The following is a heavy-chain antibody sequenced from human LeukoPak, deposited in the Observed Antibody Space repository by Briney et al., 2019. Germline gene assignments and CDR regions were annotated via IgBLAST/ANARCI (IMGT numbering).Heavy chain of an antibody. CDR3: ARVFRGAVTSNWFAR. CDR2: ISDSGST. J-gene: IGHJ5*02. D-gene: IGHD4-17*01. V-gene: IGHV4-59*01. CDR1: GGSINGYF. Sequence: PSETLSLTCTVSGGSINGYFWTWIRQPPGKGLEWIGYISDSGSTNYNPSLKSRVTLSVDSSNTEFSLRLNSVTAADTAVYYCARVFRGAVTSNWFARWGQGTPVTVSS.